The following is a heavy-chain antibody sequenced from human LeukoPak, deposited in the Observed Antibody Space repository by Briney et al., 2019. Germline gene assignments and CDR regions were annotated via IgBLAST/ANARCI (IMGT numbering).Heavy chain of an antibody. D-gene: IGHD2-2*01. Sequence: GKSLQISCKASGYTITSYSIGWVRQMHGKGLEWMGIIHPGDPATRYSPSFQGQVNISADKSISTAYLQWSSLKASDTAMYYCARLGEAVVVPAARPFDYWGQGTLVSVSS. V-gene: IGHV5-51*01. CDR3: ARLGEAVVVPAARPFDY. CDR1: GYTITSYS. J-gene: IGHJ4*02. CDR2: IHPGDPAT.